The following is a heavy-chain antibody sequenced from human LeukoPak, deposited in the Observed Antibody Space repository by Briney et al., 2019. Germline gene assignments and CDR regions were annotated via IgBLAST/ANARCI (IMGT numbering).Heavy chain of an antibody. J-gene: IGHJ3*02. CDR3: AKDSGSYPRDAFDI. D-gene: IGHD1-26*01. CDR1: GFTFDDYA. Sequence: GGSLRLSCAASGFTFDDYAMHWVRHAPGKGLEWVSGISWNSGSIGYADSVKGRFTISRDNAKNSLYLQMNSLRAEDTALYYCAKDSGSYPRDAFDIWGQGTMVTVSS. CDR2: ISWNSGSI. V-gene: IGHV3-9*01.